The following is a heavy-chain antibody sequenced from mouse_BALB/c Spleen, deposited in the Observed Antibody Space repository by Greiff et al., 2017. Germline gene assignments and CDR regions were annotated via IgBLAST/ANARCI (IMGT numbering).Heavy chain of an antibody. Sequence: EVQGVESGGGLVKPGGSLKLSCAASGFTFSSYAMSWVRQSPEKRLEWVAEISSGGSYTYYPDTVTGRFTISRDNAKNTLYLEMSSLRSEDTAMYYCARELGGYFDVWGAGTTVTVSS. V-gene: IGHV5-9-4*01. D-gene: IGHD3-3*01. CDR1: GFTFSSYA. CDR2: ISSGGSYT. J-gene: IGHJ1*01. CDR3: ARELGGYFDV.